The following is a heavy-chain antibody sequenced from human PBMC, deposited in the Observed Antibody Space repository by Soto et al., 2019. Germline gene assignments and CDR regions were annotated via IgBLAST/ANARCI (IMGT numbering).Heavy chain of an antibody. D-gene: IGHD3-10*01. V-gene: IGHV3-13*01. CDR2: IGTAGDT. Sequence: GGSLRLSCAASGFTFSSYDMHWVRQATGKGLEWVSAIGTAGDTYYPGSVKGRFTISRENAKNSLYLQMNSLRAGDTAVYYCARGGGTRVSFIHPDYYYYYMDVWGKGTTVTVSS. J-gene: IGHJ6*03. CDR3: ARGGGTRVSFIHPDYYYYYMDV. CDR1: GFTFSSYD.